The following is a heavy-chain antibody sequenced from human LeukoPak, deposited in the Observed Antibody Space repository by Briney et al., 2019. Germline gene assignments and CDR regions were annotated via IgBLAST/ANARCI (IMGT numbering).Heavy chain of an antibody. CDR3: AKDTRSPGIPVADHKNWFDP. CDR1: GFTFSSNA. D-gene: IGHD6-19*01. CDR2: ISGSGGSL. Sequence: WGSLRLSCAASGFTFSSNAMSWVRQAPGQGLEWVSTISGSGGSLYYADSVKGRFTISRDKSKNTVYLKMNSLRAEDTAVYYCAKDTRSPGIPVADHKNWFDPWGQGTLVTVSS. J-gene: IGHJ5*02. V-gene: IGHV3-23*01.